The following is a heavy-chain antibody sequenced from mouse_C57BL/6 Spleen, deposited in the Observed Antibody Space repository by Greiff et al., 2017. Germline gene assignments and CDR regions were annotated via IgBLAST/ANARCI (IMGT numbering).Heavy chain of an antibody. CDR1: GYTFTSYW. D-gene: IGHD2-1*01. J-gene: IGHJ1*03. Sequence: QVQLKQSGAELVKPGASVKMSCKASGYTFTSYWITWVKQRPGQGLEWIGDIYPGSGSTNYNEKFKSKATLTVDTSSSTAYMQLSSLTSEDSAVYYCAREDGNYWYFDVWGTGTTVTVSS. CDR3: AREDGNYWYFDV. V-gene: IGHV1-55*01. CDR2: IYPGSGST.